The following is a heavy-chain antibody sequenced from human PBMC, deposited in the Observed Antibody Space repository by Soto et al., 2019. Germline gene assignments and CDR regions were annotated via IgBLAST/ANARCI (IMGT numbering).Heavy chain of an antibody. V-gene: IGHV4-31*03. CDR3: ARNPKTRGRIYYFDY. D-gene: IGHD3-16*01. CDR1: GGSISSGGYY. J-gene: IGHJ4*02. Sequence: PSETLSLTCTVSGGSISSGGYYWSWIRQHPGKGLEWIGYIYYSGSTYHNPSLKSRVTISVDTSKNQFSLKLSSVTAADTAVYYCARNPKTRGRIYYFDYWGQGTLVTVSS. CDR2: IYYSGST.